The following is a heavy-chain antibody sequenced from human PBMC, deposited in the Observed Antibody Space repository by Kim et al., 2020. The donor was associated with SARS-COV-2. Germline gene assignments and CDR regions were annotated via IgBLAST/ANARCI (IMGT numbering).Heavy chain of an antibody. CDR3: ARASYDYRSRAFDY. D-gene: IGHD4-4*01. J-gene: IGHJ4*02. V-gene: IGHV3-48*02. Sequence: ADSVKGRFTLCRDNAKNSLYLQMNSLRDEDTALYYCARASYDYRSRAFDYWGQGILVTVSS.